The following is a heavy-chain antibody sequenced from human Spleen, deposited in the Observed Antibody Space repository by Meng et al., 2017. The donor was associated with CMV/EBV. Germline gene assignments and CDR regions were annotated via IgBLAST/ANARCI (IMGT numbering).Heavy chain of an antibody. CDR2: IYAGGST. V-gene: IGHV3-53*01. CDR3: AIIPVGYSGYDSFDH. J-gene: IGHJ4*02. Sequence: ETLSLTCTVSGASISGYYMSWVRQAPGKGLEWVSVIYAGGSTYYADSVKGRFTISRDNSKNTLYLQMNSLTVEDTAIYYCAIIPVGYSGYDSFDHWGQGTLVTVSS. CDR1: GASISGYY. D-gene: IGHD5-12*01.